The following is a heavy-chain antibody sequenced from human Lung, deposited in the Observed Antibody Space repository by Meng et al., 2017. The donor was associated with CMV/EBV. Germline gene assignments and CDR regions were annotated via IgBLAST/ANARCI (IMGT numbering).Heavy chain of an antibody. CDR2: INPNSGGT. Sequence: ASVXVSXKASGYTFTGYYMHWVRQAPGQGLEWMGWINPNSGGTNYAQKFQGRVTMTRDTSISTAYMELSRLRSDDTAVYYCARGRIQLWLEKNYYYGMDVXGRGXTVTFSS. D-gene: IGHD5-18*01. CDR1: GYTFTGYY. CDR3: ARGRIQLWLEKNYYYGMDV. V-gene: IGHV1-2*02. J-gene: IGHJ6*02.